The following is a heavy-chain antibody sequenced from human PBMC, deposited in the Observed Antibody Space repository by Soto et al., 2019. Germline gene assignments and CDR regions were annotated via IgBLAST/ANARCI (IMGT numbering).Heavy chain of an antibody. CDR2: IYYSGST. CDR1: GGSISSYY. J-gene: IGHJ3*02. Sequence: PSETLSLTCTVSGGSISSYYWSWIRQPPGKGLEWIGYIYYSGSTNYNPSLKSRVTISVDTSKNQFSLKLSSVTAADTAVYYCARGFLEWLLPPVGAFDIWGQGTMVTVSS. V-gene: IGHV4-59*13. D-gene: IGHD3-3*01. CDR3: ARGFLEWLLPPVGAFDI.